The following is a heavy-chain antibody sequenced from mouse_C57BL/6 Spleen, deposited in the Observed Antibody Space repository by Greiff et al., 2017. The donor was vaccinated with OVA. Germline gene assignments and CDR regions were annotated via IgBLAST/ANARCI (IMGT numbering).Heavy chain of an antibody. CDR1: GFSLTSYG. V-gene: IGHV2-2*01. Sequence: QVQLKESGPGLVQPSQSLSITCTVSGFSLTSYGVHWVRQPPGKGLEWLGVIWSGGSTDYNAAFISRLSISKDNSKSQVFFKMNSLQADDTAIYYCARNGPITTVVANYFDYWGQGTTLTVSS. J-gene: IGHJ2*01. CDR3: ARNGPITTVVANYFDY. CDR2: IWSGGST. D-gene: IGHD1-1*01.